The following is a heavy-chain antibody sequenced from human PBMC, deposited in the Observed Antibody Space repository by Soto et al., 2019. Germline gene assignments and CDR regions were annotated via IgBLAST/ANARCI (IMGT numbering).Heavy chain of an antibody. Sequence: QLQLRESGPGLVKPSETLSLTCTVSGGSISSSSYYWGWIRQPPGKGLEWIGSIYYSGSTYYNPSLKSRVTISVDTSKNQFSLKLSSVTAADTAVYYCARNGVWGPYPYYFDYWGQGTLVTVSS. CDR3: ARNGVWGPYPYYFDY. D-gene: IGHD3-16*01. CDR2: IYYSGST. CDR1: GGSISSSSYY. V-gene: IGHV4-39*01. J-gene: IGHJ4*02.